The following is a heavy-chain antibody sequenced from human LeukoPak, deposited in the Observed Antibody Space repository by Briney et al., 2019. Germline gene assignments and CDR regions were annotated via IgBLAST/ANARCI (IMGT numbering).Heavy chain of an antibody. Sequence: PGGTLRLSCAASGLIVSSGDMNWVRQAPGKGLEWVSGITISGGSTFYADSVKGRFTISRDSSKNTLFLQMNSLRAEDTAVYYCAKVTWVGTSRSWGQGTLVTVSS. D-gene: IGHD1-26*01. CDR2: ITISGGST. CDR1: GLIVSSGD. CDR3: AKVTWVGTSRS. J-gene: IGHJ4*02. V-gene: IGHV3-23*01.